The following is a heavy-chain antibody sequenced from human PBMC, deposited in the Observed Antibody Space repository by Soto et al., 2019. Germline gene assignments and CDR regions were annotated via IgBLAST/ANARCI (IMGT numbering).Heavy chain of an antibody. D-gene: IGHD2-15*01. CDR3: AKEIRGGSVPPFYYYDGMDV. V-gene: IGHV3-9*01. CDR1: GFTFDDYA. CDR2: ISWNSGSI. J-gene: IGHJ6*02. Sequence: EVQLVESGGGLVQPGRSLRLSCAASGFTFDDYAMHWVRQAPGKGLEWVSGISWNSGSIGYADSVKGRFTISRDNAKNSXDXXMNSPRAEDTGLYYCAKEIRGGSVPPFYYYDGMDVWGPGATVTVSS.